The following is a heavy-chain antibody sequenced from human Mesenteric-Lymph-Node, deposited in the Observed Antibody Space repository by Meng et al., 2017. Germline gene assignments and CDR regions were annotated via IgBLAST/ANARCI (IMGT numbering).Heavy chain of an antibody. Sequence: QGQVGQSGAEVKKPGSSVKVACKTSGGSFSTYTFSWVRQAPGQGLEWMGGLIPVLNKAKSAPRFQDRVTFTADETTTTAYMELSSLTFEDTAVYFCARGRGNQPLFDFWGQGTLVTVSS. CDR2: LIPVLNKA. V-gene: IGHV1-69*10. J-gene: IGHJ4*02. CDR1: GGSFSTYT. D-gene: IGHD2/OR15-2a*01. CDR3: ARGRGNQPLFDF.